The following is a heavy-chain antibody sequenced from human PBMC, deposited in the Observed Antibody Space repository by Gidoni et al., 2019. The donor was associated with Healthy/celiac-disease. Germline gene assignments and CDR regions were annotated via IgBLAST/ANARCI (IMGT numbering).Heavy chain of an antibody. Sequence: EVQLVASGGGLVKPGGSLRLACAASGFTFSSCSITWVRQAPGKGLEWGASISSSSSYIYYADAVKGRFTISRDNAKNSLYLQMNSRRAEDTAVYYCARSVYGYCSSTSCYTSWFDPWGQGTLVTVSS. CDR1: GFTFSSCS. CDR2: ISSSSSYI. CDR3: ARSVYGYCSSTSCYTSWFDP. V-gene: IGHV3-21*01. J-gene: IGHJ5*02. D-gene: IGHD2-2*02.